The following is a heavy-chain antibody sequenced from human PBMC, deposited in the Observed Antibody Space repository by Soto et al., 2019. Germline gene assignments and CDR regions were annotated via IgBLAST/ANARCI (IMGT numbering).Heavy chain of an antibody. CDR3: ARDPAAADPDYYYGMDV. V-gene: IGHV1-2*04. CDR2: INPNSGGT. J-gene: IGHJ6*02. Sequence: GASVKVSCKASGYTFTGYYMHWVRQAPGQGLEWMGWINPNSGGTNYAQKFQGWVTMTRDTSISTAYMELSRLRSDDTAVYYCARDPAAADPDYYYGMDVWGQGTTVTVSS. D-gene: IGHD6-13*01. CDR1: GYTFTGYY.